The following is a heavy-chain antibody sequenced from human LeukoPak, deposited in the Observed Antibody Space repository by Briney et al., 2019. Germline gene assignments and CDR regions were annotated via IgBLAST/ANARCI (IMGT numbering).Heavy chain of an antibody. CDR2: INHSGST. CDR3: ARGPGGYCSSTSCYYYGMDV. V-gene: IGHV4-34*01. CDR1: GGSFSGYY. J-gene: IGHJ6*04. Sequence: PSETLSLTCAVYGGSFSGYYWSWIRQPPGKRLEWIGEINHSGSTNYKPPLKRRVTISVDTSKNQFSLKLSSVTAADTAVYYCARGPGGYCSSTSCYYYGMDVWGKGTTVTVSS. D-gene: IGHD2-2*01.